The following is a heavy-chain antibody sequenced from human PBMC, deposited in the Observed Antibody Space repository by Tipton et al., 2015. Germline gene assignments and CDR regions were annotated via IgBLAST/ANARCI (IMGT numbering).Heavy chain of an antibody. CDR1: GGSISSSYY. Sequence: GLVKPSETLSLTCTVSGGSISSSYYWGWIRQPPGKGLEWIGSIYYSGSTHYNPSLKSRVTISVDTSKNQFSLKLSSVTAADTAIYYCARELQTYSSKNADITWGQGILVTVSS. CDR3: ARELQTYSSKNADIT. V-gene: IGHV4-39*07. D-gene: IGHD5-12*01. CDR2: IYYSGST. J-gene: IGHJ5*02.